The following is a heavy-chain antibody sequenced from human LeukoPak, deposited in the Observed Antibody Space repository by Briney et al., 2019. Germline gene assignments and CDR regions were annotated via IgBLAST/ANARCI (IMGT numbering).Heavy chain of an antibody. Sequence: GGSLRLPCAAPGFTFSSYEMNWVRQAPGKGLEWVAVISYDGSNKYYADSVKGRFTISRDNSKNTLYLQMNSLRDEDTAVYYCAKDSHWILFDDWGQGTLVTVSS. D-gene: IGHD2-2*03. CDR2: ISYDGSNK. J-gene: IGHJ4*02. V-gene: IGHV3-30*04. CDR3: AKDSHWILFDD. CDR1: GFTFSSYE.